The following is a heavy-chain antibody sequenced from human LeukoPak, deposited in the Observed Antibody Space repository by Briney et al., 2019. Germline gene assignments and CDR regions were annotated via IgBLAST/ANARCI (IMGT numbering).Heavy chain of an antibody. V-gene: IGHV3-23*01. J-gene: IGHJ6*02. CDR2: ISGSGGST. Sequence: PGGSLRLSCAASGFTFSSYAMSWVRQAPGKGLEWVSAISGSGGSTYYADSVKGRFTISRDNSKNTLYLQMNSLRAEDTAVYYCVKRLVVVVVAAPGADYYGMDVWGQGTTVTVSS. D-gene: IGHD2-15*01. CDR1: GFTFSSYA. CDR3: VKRLVVVVVAAPGADYYGMDV.